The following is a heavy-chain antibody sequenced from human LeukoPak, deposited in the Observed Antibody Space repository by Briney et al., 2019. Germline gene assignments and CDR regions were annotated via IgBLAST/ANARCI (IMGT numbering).Heavy chain of an antibody. Sequence: SETLSLTCAVYGGSFSGYYWSWIRQPPGKGLEWIGEINHSASTNYNPSLKSRVTISVDTSKNQFSLKLSSVTAADTAVYYCARKGYSGSYGTNYWGQGTLVTVSS. J-gene: IGHJ4*02. V-gene: IGHV4-34*01. CDR3: ARKGYSGSYGTNY. CDR1: GGSFSGYY. CDR2: INHSAST. D-gene: IGHD1-26*01.